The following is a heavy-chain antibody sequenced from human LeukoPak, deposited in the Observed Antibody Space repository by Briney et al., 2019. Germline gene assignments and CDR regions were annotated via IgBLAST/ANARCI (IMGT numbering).Heavy chain of an antibody. CDR3: ARYTRDSNWSELGYYMDV. J-gene: IGHJ6*03. V-gene: IGHV3-21*01. CDR2: ISSSSSCI. Sequence: PGGSLRLSCAASGFTFSSYSMNWVRQAPGKGLEWVSSISSSSSCIYYADSVKGRFTISRDNAKNSLYLQMNSLRAEDTAVYYCARYTRDSNWSELGYYMDVWGKGTTVTVSS. D-gene: IGHD4-11*01. CDR1: GFTFSSYS.